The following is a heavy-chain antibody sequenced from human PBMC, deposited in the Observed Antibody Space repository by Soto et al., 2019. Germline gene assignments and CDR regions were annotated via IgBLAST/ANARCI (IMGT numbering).Heavy chain of an antibody. V-gene: IGHV1-69*01. CDR2: IIPIFGTA. CDR1: AGTFSSYA. D-gene: IGHD3-22*01. Sequence: CSVTVSCKAYAGTFSSYAISWVRQAPGQGPEWMGGIIPIFGTANYAQKFQGRVTITADESTSTAYMELSSLRSEDTAVYYCASGDSSGYYYYFDYWGQGTLVTVSS. J-gene: IGHJ4*02. CDR3: ASGDSSGYYYYFDY.